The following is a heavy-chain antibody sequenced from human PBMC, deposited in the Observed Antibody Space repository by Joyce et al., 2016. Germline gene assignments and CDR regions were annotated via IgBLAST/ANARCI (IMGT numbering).Heavy chain of an antibody. CDR2: IIPLLSTT. D-gene: IGHD2-15*01. CDR3: ARVLATPYPLYGMDV. J-gene: IGHJ6*02. CDR1: GATFIGNA. Sequence: QVQLVQSGAEVKKPGSSVKVSCKASGATFIGNAISWVRQAPGQGLEGMEGIIPLLSTTDYAQKFQDRVTITADEPTRTAYMELRSLRSGDTAVYFCARVLATPYPLYGMDVWGQGTTVTVSS. V-gene: IGHV1-69*01.